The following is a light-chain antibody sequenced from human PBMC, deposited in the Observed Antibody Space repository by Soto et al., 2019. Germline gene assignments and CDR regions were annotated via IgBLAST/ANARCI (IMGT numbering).Light chain of an antibody. V-gene: IGLV2-14*01. CDR2: EVS. CDR1: SSDVGGYNY. J-gene: IGLJ3*02. Sequence: QSALTQPASVSGSPGQSITISCTGTSSDVGGYNYVSWYQQHPGKAPKLMIYEVSNRPSGVSNRFSGSKSGNTASLTISGVQAEDAADYYCTSYTTSSTHWVFGGGTKLTVL. CDR3: TSYTTSSTHWV.